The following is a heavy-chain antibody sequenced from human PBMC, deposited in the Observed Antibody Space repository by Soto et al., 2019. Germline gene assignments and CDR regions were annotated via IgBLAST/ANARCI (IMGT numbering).Heavy chain of an antibody. CDR1: GFTLSSYW. D-gene: IGHD6-19*01. V-gene: IGHV3-7*01. CDR3: ARDADASGWYHYGMDV. CDR2: IKQDGSEK. Sequence: GGSLRLSCTASGFTLSSYWMNWVRQAPGKGLEWVANIKQDGSEKYYVDSVKGRFFISRDNAKNSLYLQINSLRGEDTAVYYCARDADASGWYHYGMDVWGQGTMVTVSS. J-gene: IGHJ6*02.